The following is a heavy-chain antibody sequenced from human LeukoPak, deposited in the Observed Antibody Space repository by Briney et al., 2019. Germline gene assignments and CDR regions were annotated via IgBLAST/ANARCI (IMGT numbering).Heavy chain of an antibody. D-gene: IGHD3-10*01. Sequence: SETLSLTCTVSGGSISSYYWSWIRQPPGKRLEWIGYIYYSGSTNYNPSLKSRVTISVDTSKNQFSLKLSSVTAADTAVYYCALYGSGSYYNELWFDPWGQGTLVTVSS. CDR2: IYYSGST. J-gene: IGHJ5*02. CDR3: ALYGSGSYYNELWFDP. V-gene: IGHV4-59*01. CDR1: GGSISSYY.